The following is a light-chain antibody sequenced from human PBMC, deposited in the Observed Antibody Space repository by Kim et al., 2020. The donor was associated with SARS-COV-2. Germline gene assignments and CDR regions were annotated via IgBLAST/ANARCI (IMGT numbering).Light chain of an antibody. CDR3: VLFTRSGTV. CDR1: SASVSTANY. CDR2: DTN. V-gene: IGLV8-61*01. Sequence: QTVVTQDSSFSVSPGGTVTLTCGLSSASVSTANYPSWYQQTPGQAPRTLIYDTNIRSSGVPDRFSGSIFGDKAALTITGAQADDGSDYYCVLFTRSGTVFGGGTQLTVL. J-gene: IGLJ2*01.